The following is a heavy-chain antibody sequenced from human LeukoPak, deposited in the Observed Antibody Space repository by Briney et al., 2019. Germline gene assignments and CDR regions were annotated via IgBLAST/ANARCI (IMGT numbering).Heavy chain of an antibody. CDR3: AMEYSSGWYYYFDY. V-gene: IGHV3-30-3*01. D-gene: IGHD6-19*01. J-gene: IGHJ4*02. CDR1: GFTFSSYA. Sequence: GRSLRLSCAASGFTFSSYAMHWVRQAPGKGLEWVAVISYDGSNKYYADSVKGRFTISRDNSKNTLYLQMNSLRAEDTAVYYCAMEYSSGWYYYFDYWGQGTLVTVSS. CDR2: ISYDGSNK.